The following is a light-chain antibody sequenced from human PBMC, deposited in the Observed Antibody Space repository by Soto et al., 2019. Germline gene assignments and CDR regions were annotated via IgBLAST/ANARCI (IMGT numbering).Light chain of an antibody. J-gene: IGLJ3*02. CDR1: RPNIGKNY. V-gene: IGLV1-47*01. Sequence: QPVLTQPPSAFGTPGQRVTISCSGSRPNIGKNYVYWYQQLPGTAPKLLIYKNNQMPSGVPDRFSGSKSGTSASLAISGLRSEDEAKYYCAAWDDNLRGLFGGGTQLTVL. CDR3: AAWDDNLRGL. CDR2: KNN.